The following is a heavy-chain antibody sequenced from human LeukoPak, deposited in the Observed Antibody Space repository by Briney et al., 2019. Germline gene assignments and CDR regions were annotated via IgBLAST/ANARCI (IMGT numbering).Heavy chain of an antibody. V-gene: IGHV1-18*01. D-gene: IGHD6-19*01. CDR3: ARDGAQWLVYYYYGMDV. J-gene: IGHJ6*02. CDR1: GGTFSSYT. CDR2: ISAYNGNT. Sequence: ASVKVSCKASGGTFSSYTISWVRQAPGQGLEWMGWISAYNGNTNYAQKLQGRVTMTTDTSTSTAYMELRSLRSDDTAAYYCARDGAQWLVYYYYGMDVWGQGTTVTVSS.